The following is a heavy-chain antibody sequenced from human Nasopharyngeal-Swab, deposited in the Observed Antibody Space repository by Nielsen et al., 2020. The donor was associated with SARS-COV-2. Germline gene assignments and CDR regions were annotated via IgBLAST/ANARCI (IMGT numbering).Heavy chain of an antibody. CDR1: GGSISSSSYY. Sequence: GSLRLSCTVSGGSISSSSYYWGWIRQPPGKGLEWIGYIYYSGSTNYNPSLKSRVTISVDTSKNQFSLKLSSVTAADTAVYYCASSMIAETYFDYWGQGTLVTVSS. D-gene: IGHD3-22*01. CDR2: IYYSGST. CDR3: ASSMIAETYFDY. V-gene: IGHV4-61*05. J-gene: IGHJ4*02.